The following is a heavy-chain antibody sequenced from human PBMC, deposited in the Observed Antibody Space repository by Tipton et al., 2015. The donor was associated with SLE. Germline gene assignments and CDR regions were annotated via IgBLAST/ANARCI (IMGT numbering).Heavy chain of an antibody. Sequence: SLRLSCAASGFIFSDYDVHWVRQAAGKGLECVATIGPAGDSYYPDSMKGRFTISRDNAKNSLFLQINSLTAGDTAVYYCARDLSGWYDYWGQGTLVTVSS. D-gene: IGHD6-19*01. J-gene: IGHJ4*02. CDR3: ARDLSGWYDY. CDR2: IGPAGDS. CDR1: GFIFSDYD. V-gene: IGHV3-13*01.